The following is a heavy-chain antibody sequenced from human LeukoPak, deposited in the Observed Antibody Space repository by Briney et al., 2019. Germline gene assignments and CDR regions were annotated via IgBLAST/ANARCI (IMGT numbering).Heavy chain of an antibody. J-gene: IGHJ4*02. CDR2: IKEDGTET. D-gene: IGHD5-24*01. CDR3: AKEGRSLQTY. Sequence: GGSLRLSCAASGFTFSSSAMSWVRLAPGKGLEWVANIKEDGTETYYVDSVKGRFTISRDNAKNSLYLQMNSLRVEDTAVYYCAKEGRSLQTYWGQGTLVTVSS. V-gene: IGHV3-7*03. CDR1: GFTFSSSA.